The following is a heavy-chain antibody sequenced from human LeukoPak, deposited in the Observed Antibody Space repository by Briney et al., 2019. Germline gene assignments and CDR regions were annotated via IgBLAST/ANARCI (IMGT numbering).Heavy chain of an antibody. CDR2: IYASGNT. CDR3: AREYSSSSGKNAFDV. D-gene: IGHD6-6*01. CDR1: GGSISTYY. Sequence: SETLSLTCTVSGGSISTYYWSLIRQPAGKGLEWIGRIYASGNTNYNPSLKSRVTMSLDTSKNQFSLRLTSVAAADTAVYYCAREYSSSSGKNAFDVWGQGTMVTVSS. J-gene: IGHJ3*01. V-gene: IGHV4-4*07.